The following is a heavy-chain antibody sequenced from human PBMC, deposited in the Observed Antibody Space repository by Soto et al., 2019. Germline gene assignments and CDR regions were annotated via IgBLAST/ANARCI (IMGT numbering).Heavy chain of an antibody. CDR2: KKKDGRGK. Sequence: GGSLRLSCAASGFTFTNYWMTWVSQARGRRLEGVANKKKDGRGKHNVNSVKGRFTISRDNAKNSLYLQINSLRAEDTAVYYFARDIWCPEYWGQGTRVTVSS. CDR1: GFTFTNYW. CDR3: ARDIWCPEY. J-gene: IGHJ4*02. V-gene: IGHV3-7*03. D-gene: IGHD2-8*01.